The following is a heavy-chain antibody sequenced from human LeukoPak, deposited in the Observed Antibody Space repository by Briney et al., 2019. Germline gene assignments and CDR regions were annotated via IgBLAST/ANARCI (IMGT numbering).Heavy chain of an antibody. J-gene: IGHJ4*02. CDR1: GVTFRSYA. CDR2: LTGGGETT. Sequence: GGALRLSCTASGVTFRSYAMSGVRQAPGKGLPGFSLLTGGGETTYYGDSVTGRFNISRDNSKNTVDLQMNSLRVEDTAVYFCAREVAGRIEYWGQGALVTVSS. V-gene: IGHV3-23*01. D-gene: IGHD6-19*01. CDR3: AREVAGRIEY.